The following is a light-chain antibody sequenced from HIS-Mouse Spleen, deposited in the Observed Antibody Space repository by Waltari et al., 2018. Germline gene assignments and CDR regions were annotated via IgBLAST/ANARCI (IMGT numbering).Light chain of an antibody. J-gene: IGKJ1*01. Sequence: DIQLTQSPSFLSASVGDRVPITCRARQGISSYLAWYQQKPGKAPKLLIYAASTLQSGVPSRFSGSGSGTEFTLTISSLQPEDFATYYCQQLNSYPWTFGQGTKVEIK. CDR2: AAS. V-gene: IGKV1-9*01. CDR1: QGISSY. CDR3: QQLNSYPWT.